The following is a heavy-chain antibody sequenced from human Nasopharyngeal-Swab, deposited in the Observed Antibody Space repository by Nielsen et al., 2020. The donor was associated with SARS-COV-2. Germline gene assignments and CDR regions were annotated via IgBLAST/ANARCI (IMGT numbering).Heavy chain of an antibody. CDR2: INVDKGNT. CDR1: GYTFTSYG. V-gene: IGHV1-3*01. J-gene: IGHJ4*02. D-gene: IGHD1-26*01. CDR3: ARLGASGDFDY. Sequence: ASVKVSCKASGYTFTSYGISWVRQAPGQGLEWMGWINVDKGNTKQSQRFQGRVTITRDTSASTAYMEVSSLRSEDTAVYYCARLGASGDFDYWGQGTLVTVSS.